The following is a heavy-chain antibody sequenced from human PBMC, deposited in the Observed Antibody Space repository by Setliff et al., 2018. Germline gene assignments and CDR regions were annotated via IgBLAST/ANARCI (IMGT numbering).Heavy chain of an antibody. D-gene: IGHD1-7*01. CDR2: TIPLLPLP. CDR3: ARNAITGTTKKYYYYLDV. J-gene: IGHJ6*03. CDR1: GGTLSTLA. V-gene: IGHV1-69*10. Sequence: EASVKVSCKASGGTLSTLAITWVRQAPGQGLEWMGGTIPLLPLPNYAVKFQGRVTITADKSTTTAYMELTSLTSEDTAVYYCARNAITGTTKKYYYYLDVWGQGTTVTVS.